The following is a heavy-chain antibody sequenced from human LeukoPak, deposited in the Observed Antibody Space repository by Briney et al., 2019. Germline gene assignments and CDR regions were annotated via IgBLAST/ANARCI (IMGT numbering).Heavy chain of an antibody. V-gene: IGHV4-30-4*01. CDR1: GGSISSGDYY. CDR3: AQGQGGPLGTGYFDY. J-gene: IGHJ4*02. CDR2: IFYSGST. D-gene: IGHD3/OR15-3a*01. Sequence: PSQTLSLTCTVSGGSISSGDYYWSWIRQPPGKGLEWIGYIFYSGSTYYNPSLKSRVTISVDTSKNQFSLRLSSVTAADTAVYYCAQGQGGPLGTGYFDYWGQGTLVTVSS.